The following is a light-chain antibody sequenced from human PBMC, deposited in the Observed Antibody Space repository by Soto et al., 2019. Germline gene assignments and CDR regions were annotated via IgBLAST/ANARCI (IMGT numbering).Light chain of an antibody. Sequence: DIQMTQSPSSLSASVGDRVTITFRASQSISSWLAWYQQKPGKAPKLLIHDATSLESGVPSRFSGSGSGTEFTLTISSLQPDDFATYYCQQYSSYWTFAQGTKVDIK. V-gene: IGKV1-5*01. CDR1: QSISSW. CDR3: QQYSSYWT. CDR2: DAT. J-gene: IGKJ1*01.